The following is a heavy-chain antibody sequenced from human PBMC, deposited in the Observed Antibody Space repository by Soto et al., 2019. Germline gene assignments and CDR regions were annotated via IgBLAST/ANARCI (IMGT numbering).Heavy chain of an antibody. J-gene: IGHJ4*02. CDR3: ARDRRELPSDY. CDR2: IYYSGST. D-gene: IGHD1-26*01. V-gene: IGHV4-61*01. Sequence: SETLSLTCTVSGGSVNSGSYYWTWIRQPPGKGLEWIGYIYYSGSTSYSPSLKTRVTISIDTSKNQFSLRLSSVTAADTAVYYCARDRRELPSDYWGQGTLVTVSS. CDR1: GGSVNSGSYY.